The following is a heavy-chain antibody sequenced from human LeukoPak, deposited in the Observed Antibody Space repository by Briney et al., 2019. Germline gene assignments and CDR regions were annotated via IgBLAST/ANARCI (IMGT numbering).Heavy chain of an antibody. CDR3: AKILGSGHYFDY. D-gene: IGHD3-3*01. CDR2: IGSSGGST. CDR1: GXTFSIYA. J-gene: IGHJ4*02. Sequence: PGGSLRLSCAASGXTFSIYAMSWVRQAPGKGLEWVSFIGSSGGSTYYADSVKGRFTISRDNSKNTLYMQMNSLRAEDTAVYYCAKILGSGHYFDYWGQGTQVTVSS. V-gene: IGHV3-23*01.